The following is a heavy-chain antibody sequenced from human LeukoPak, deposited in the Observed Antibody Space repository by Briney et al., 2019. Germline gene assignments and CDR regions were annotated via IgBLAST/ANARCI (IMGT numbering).Heavy chain of an antibody. CDR2: ISSTGSAI. V-gene: IGHV3-48*03. D-gene: IGHD3-22*01. CDR3: PRVFSYYTYSFDY. Sequence: GGSLRLSCAGFGFTFRSYEMNWVRQAPGKGLECSSYISSTGSAIYYADSVKGRFTISRDNAKNSLYLQMNSLRAEDTAVYYCPRVFSYYTYSFDYWGQGTLVTVSS. J-gene: IGHJ4*02. CDR1: GFTFRSYE.